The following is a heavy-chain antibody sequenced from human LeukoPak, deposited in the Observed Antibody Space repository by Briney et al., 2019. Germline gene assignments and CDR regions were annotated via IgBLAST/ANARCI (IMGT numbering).Heavy chain of an antibody. D-gene: IGHD3-10*01. CDR1: GFTFSSHW. CDR3: VRDKGGLLRVFDY. CDR2: IKQDESEK. J-gene: IGHJ4*02. V-gene: IGHV3-7*01. Sequence: GGSLRLSCAASGFTFSSHWMSWIRQAPGKGLEWVANIKQDESEKFYVDSVKGRFTISRDNAKQSLYLQMDSLRAEDTAVYYCVRDKGGLLRVFDYWCQGTLVTVSS.